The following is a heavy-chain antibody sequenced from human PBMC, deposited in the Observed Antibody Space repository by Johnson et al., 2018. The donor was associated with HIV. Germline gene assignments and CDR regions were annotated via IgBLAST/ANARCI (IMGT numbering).Heavy chain of an antibody. CDR2: VSGSGGDT. J-gene: IGHJ3*02. CDR1: GFTFSSYS. V-gene: IGHV3-23*04. CDR3: VRNSYGGNCLDAFDI. Sequence: VQLVESGGGLVQPGGSLRLSCAASGFTFSSYSMSWVRQAPGKGLEWVSVVSGSGGDTYYADSVKGRFTISRDNSKKTLYVQMNSLRAEDTAVYNCVRNSYGGNCLDAFDIWGQGTVVTVSS. D-gene: IGHD4-23*01.